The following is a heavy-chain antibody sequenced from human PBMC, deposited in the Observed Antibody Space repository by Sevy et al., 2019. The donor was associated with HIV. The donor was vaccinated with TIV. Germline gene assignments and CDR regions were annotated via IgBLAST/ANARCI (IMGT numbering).Heavy chain of an antibody. CDR2: ISSSSSYI. D-gene: IGHD1-26*01. Sequence: PGGSLRLSCAASGFTFSSYSMNWVRQAPGKGLEWVSSISSSSSYIYYADSVKGRFTISRDNAKNSLYLQMNSLRAEDTAVYYCARDTPYSGSSFDYWGQGTLVTVSS. CDR3: ARDTPYSGSSFDY. V-gene: IGHV3-21*01. J-gene: IGHJ4*02. CDR1: GFTFSSYS.